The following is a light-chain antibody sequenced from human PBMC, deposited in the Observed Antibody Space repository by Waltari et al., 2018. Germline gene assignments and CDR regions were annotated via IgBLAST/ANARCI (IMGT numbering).Light chain of an antibody. CDR3: QQLNADPPYT. CDR2: GAS. Sequence: IQLTQSPSSLSASVGDRVTITCRASQGISSYLAWYQQKPGKVPKLLIYGASTLQSGVPARFSGSGSGTDFTRTISSLQPEDLATYYCQQLNADPPYTFGQGTKLEIK. J-gene: IGKJ2*01. V-gene: IGKV1-9*01. CDR1: QGISSY.